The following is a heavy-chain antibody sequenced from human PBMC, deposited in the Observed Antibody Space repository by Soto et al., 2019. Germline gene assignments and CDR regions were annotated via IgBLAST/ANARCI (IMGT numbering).Heavy chain of an antibody. CDR2: IVLVSGNT. Sequence: QMQLVQSGPEVKKPETSVKVSCKASGFTFTSSTVQWVRQARGQRLEWIGWIVLVSGNTNYAQKFQERVTITRDMSTSTAYMELSSLRSEDTAVYYCYYDSSGYRAFDIWGQGTMVTVSS. V-gene: IGHV1-58*01. J-gene: IGHJ3*02. CDR1: GFTFTSST. D-gene: IGHD3-22*01. CDR3: YYDSSGYRAFDI.